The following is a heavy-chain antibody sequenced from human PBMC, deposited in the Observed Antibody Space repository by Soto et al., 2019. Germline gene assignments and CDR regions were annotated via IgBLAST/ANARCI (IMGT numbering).Heavy chain of an antibody. V-gene: IGHV1-3*01. CDR1: GYTFTSYA. J-gene: IGHJ4*02. Sequence: ASVKVSCKASGYTFTSYAMHWVRQAPGQRLEWMGWINAGNGNTKYSQKFQGRLTITKDTSKNQLVLTMTNMDPVDTGTYYCAQLPWKQLWPRAPVVNWGQGTPVTVSS. CDR2: INAGNGNT. CDR3: AQLPWKQLWPRAPVVN. D-gene: IGHD2-2*01.